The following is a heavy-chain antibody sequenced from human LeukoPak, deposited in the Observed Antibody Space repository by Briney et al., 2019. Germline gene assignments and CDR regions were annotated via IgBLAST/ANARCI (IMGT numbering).Heavy chain of an antibody. J-gene: IGHJ3*02. CDR3: ARGSRFGVVGRDAFDI. CDR1: GFTFSSYW. D-gene: IGHD3-3*01. V-gene: IGHV3-7*01. Sequence: GGSLRLSCAASGFTFSSYWMSWVRQAPGKGLEWVANIKQDGSEKYYVDSVKGRFTISRDNAKNSLYLQVNSLRAEDTAVYYCARGSRFGVVGRDAFDIWGQGTVVTVSS. CDR2: IKQDGSEK.